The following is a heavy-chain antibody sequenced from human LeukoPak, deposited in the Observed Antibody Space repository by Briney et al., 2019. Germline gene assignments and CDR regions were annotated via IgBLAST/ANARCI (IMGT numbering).Heavy chain of an antibody. CDR2: VDPVDGET. Sequence: ASVKISCKASGYTFTDYYMHWVQQAPGKGLEWMGRVDPVDGETIYAEKFQGRVTITADTSTDTAYMELSSLRSEDTAVYYCATQTGGYSSSWSTTPYYYYMDVWGKGTTVTVSS. CDR1: GYTFTDYY. V-gene: IGHV1-69-2*01. J-gene: IGHJ6*03. D-gene: IGHD6-13*01. CDR3: ATQTGGYSSSWSTTPYYYYMDV.